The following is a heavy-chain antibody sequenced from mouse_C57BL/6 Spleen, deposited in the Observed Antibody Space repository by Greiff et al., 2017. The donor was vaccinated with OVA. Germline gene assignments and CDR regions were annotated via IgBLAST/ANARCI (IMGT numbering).Heavy chain of an antibody. Sequence: QVQLKQPGAELVMPGASVKLSCKASGYTFTSYWMHWVKQRPGQGLEWIGEIDPSDSYTNYNQKFKGKSTLTVDKSSSTAYMQLSSLTSEDSAVYYCARGATGGFAYWGQGTLVTVSA. CDR2: IDPSDSYT. D-gene: IGHD1-1*01. CDR3: ARGATGGFAY. V-gene: IGHV1-69*01. J-gene: IGHJ3*01. CDR1: GYTFTSYW.